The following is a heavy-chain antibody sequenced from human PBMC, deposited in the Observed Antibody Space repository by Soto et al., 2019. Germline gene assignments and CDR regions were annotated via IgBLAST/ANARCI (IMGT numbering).Heavy chain of an antibody. J-gene: IGHJ6*01. Sequence: PXETLSLTCTVSGCSISGYYWSWFRQPAGKGLDWIGRVYSSGSTNYDPSLKSRVTMSLDTSKKQFSMKLRSVTAADTAVYYCAREGGYYDSSGSGVYHYYGVDVWGRGTTVTVSS. CDR3: AREGGYYDSSGSGVYHYYGVDV. CDR1: GCSISGYY. D-gene: IGHD3-22*01. CDR2: VYSSGST. V-gene: IGHV4-4*07.